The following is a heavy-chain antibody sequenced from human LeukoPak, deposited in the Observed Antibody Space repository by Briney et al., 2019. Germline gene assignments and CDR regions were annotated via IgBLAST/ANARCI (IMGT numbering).Heavy chain of an antibody. CDR2: ISAYNGNT. J-gene: IGHJ4*02. CDR1: GYTFTSYG. V-gene: IGHV1-18*01. Sequence: VASVKVSCKASGYTFTSYGISWVRQAPGQGLEWMGWISAYNGNTNYAQKLQGRVTMTTDTSTSTAYMELRSLRSDDTAVYYCAREVTASGWSRYPDYWGQGTLVTVSS. CDR3: AREVTASGWSRYPDY. D-gene: IGHD6-19*01.